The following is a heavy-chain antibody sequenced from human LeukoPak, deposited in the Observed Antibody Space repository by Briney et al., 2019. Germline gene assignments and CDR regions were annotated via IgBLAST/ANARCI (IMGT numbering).Heavy chain of an antibody. CDR2: IYYSGST. D-gene: IGHD5-24*01. V-gene: IGHV4-59*01. Sequence: SETLSLTCTVSGGSISSYYWSWIRQPPGKGLEWIGYIYYSGSTNYNSSLKSRVTISLDTSKNQFSLKLSSVTAADTAIYYCARGEMATIEDAFDIWGRGTMVTVSS. J-gene: IGHJ3*02. CDR1: GGSISSYY. CDR3: ARGEMATIEDAFDI.